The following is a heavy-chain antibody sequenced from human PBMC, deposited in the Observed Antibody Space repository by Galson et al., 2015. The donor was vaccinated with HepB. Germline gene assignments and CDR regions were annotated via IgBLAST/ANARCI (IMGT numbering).Heavy chain of an antibody. Sequence: CKASGYTFTTYGVNWVRQAPGQGLEWMGWISAHSGKTIYAQKFQGRVNMTTDTATTTAYMELRSLRSDDTAVYYCARGICSSTNCPFGRWGQGSLVTVSS. CDR1: GYTFTTYG. D-gene: IGHD2-2*01. J-gene: IGHJ4*02. V-gene: IGHV1-18*01. CDR2: ISAHSGKT. CDR3: ARGICSSTNCPFGR.